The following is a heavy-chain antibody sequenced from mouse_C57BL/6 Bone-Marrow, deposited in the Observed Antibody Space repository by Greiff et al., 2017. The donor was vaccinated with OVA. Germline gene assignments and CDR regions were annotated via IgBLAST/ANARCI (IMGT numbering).Heavy chain of an antibody. Sequence: EVQLQQSGTVLARPGASVKMSCKTSGYTFTSYWMHWVKQRPGQGLEWIGAIYPGNSDTSYNQKFKGKAKLTAVTSASTAYMELSSLTNEDSAVYYCTRSASYYPAYWGQGTLVTVSA. J-gene: IGHJ3*01. D-gene: IGHD2-10*01. CDR1: GYTFTSYW. CDR2: IYPGNSDT. V-gene: IGHV1-5*01. CDR3: TRSASYYPAY.